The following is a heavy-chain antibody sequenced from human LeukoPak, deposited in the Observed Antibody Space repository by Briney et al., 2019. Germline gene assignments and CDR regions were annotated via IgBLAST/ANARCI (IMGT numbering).Heavy chain of an antibody. V-gene: IGHV3-48*01. D-gene: IGHD4-17*01. CDR1: GFPFIEYS. CDR2: VGIDSGNT. J-gene: IGHJ4*02. CDR3: ARDHDYAFDN. Sequence: GGSLRLSCTASGFPFIEYSMNWVRQAPGKGLEWISYVGIDSGNTKYADSVRGRFTISADKAKNSLYLQMNSLRVEDTAVYYCARDHDYAFDNWGQGTLVSVAS.